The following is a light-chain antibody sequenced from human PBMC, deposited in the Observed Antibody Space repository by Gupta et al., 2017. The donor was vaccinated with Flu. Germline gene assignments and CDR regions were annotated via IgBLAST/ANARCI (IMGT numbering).Light chain of an antibody. Sequence: DIQMTQSPSSLSASIGDRVTITCRASHSIASFLHWYQQKPGKAPELLIYTASNLESGVPSRFSGSGSGTDFTLTINNRQPEDFATYYCQQGYNTPRTFGQGTKVEIK. J-gene: IGKJ1*01. CDR3: QQGYNTPRT. CDR1: HSIASF. V-gene: IGKV1-39*01. CDR2: TAS.